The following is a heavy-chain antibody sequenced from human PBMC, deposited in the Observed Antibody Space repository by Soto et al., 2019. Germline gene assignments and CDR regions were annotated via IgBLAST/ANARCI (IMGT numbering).Heavy chain of an antibody. D-gene: IGHD1-1*01. CDR1: GFTFSSYG. Sequence: QVLLVESGGGVVQPGRSLRLSCAASGFTFSSYGMNWVRQAPGKGLEGVAVISYDGNNKVYADSVKGRFTVTRDNSKNTLFLQLNSLRLEDTAMYYCAKVRKLSNSPVDSWGQGTLVTVSS. J-gene: IGHJ4*02. CDR2: ISYDGNNK. CDR3: AKVRKLSNSPVDS. V-gene: IGHV3-30*18.